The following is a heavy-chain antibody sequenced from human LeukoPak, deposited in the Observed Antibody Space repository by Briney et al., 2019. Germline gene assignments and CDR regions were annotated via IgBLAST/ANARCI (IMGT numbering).Heavy chain of an antibody. Sequence: SETLSLTCTVSGYSISSGYYWGWIRQPPGKGLEWIGSIYHSGGTYYNPSLKSRVTISVDTSKNQFSLKLSSVTAADTAVYYCARVRTGTAADYFDYWGQGTLVTVSS. J-gene: IGHJ4*02. D-gene: IGHD1-1*01. CDR1: GYSISSGYY. CDR2: IYHSGGT. CDR3: ARVRTGTAADYFDY. V-gene: IGHV4-38-2*02.